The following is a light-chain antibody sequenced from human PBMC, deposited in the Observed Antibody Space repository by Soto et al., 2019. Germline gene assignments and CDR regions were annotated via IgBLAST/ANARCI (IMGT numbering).Light chain of an antibody. CDR3: QQRSDWPPLT. CDR1: QSIGTS. J-gene: IGKJ4*01. V-gene: IGKV3-11*01. Sequence: EIVLTQSPATLSLSPGERATLSCRASQSIGTSLVWYQQKPGQAPRVLIYAASNRATDIPARFSGSGSGTDFTLTISSLDPEDFALYYCQQRSDWPPLTFGGGTKREIK. CDR2: AAS.